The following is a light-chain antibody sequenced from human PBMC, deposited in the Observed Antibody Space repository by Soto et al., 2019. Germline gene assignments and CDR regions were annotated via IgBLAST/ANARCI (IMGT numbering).Light chain of an antibody. Sequence: EIVVKQSPSALSVSEGERATLSCRASQSVGNNLAWYQQNPGQAPRLLIHGASTRATGIPARFSGSGSGTEFTLTISSLQSEDFAVYYCQQYNNWPPVTFGQGTKVDIK. CDR2: GAS. CDR1: QSVGNN. J-gene: IGKJ1*01. V-gene: IGKV3-15*01. CDR3: QQYNNWPPVT.